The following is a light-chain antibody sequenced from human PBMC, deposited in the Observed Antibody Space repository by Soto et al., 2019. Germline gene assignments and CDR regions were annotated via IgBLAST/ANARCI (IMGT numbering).Light chain of an antibody. CDR1: QSVSSY. Sequence: EIVLTQSPATLSLSPGERATLSGRASQSVSSYLAWYRQKPGQAPRLLIYDASNRATGIPARFSGSGSGTDFTLTISSLEPEDFAVYYCQQRSNWPPITFGQGTRLEIK. J-gene: IGKJ5*01. CDR3: QQRSNWPPIT. V-gene: IGKV3-11*01. CDR2: DAS.